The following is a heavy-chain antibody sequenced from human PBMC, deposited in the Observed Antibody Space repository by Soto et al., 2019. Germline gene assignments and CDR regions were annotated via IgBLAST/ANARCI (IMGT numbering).Heavy chain of an antibody. Sequence: GASVKVSCKASGYTFTGYYMHWVRQAPGQGLEWVGWINPNSGGTNYAQKFQGRVTMTRDTSISTAYMELSRLRSDDTAVYYCARVYYYYDSSGYPYYFDYWGQGTLVTVSS. J-gene: IGHJ4*02. CDR3: ARVYYYYDSSGYPYYFDY. V-gene: IGHV1-2*02. CDR2: INPNSGGT. CDR1: GYTFTGYY. D-gene: IGHD3-22*01.